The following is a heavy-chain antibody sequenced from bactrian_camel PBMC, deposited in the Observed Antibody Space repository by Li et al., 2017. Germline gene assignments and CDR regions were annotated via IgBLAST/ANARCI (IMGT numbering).Heavy chain of an antibody. CDR3: VARWGECPDSGGSWYSYGW. CDR1: GYTISTYYQVFC. V-gene: IGHV3S6*01. D-gene: IGHD6*01. CDR2: IDARGVT. J-gene: IGHJ6*01. Sequence: HVQLVESGGGSVQAGGSLTLSCASAGYTISTYYQVFCMGWFRQAPGKGREGVASIDARGVTQYADFVKGRFTISRDSSETTLYLQMDSLKLEDTAMYSCVARWGECPDSGGSWYSYGWWGQGTQVTVS.